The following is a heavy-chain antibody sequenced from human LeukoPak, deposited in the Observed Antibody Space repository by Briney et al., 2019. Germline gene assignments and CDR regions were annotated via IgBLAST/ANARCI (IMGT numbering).Heavy chain of an antibody. Sequence: WIGYIYYSGSTNYNPSLKSRVTISVDTSKNQFSLKLSSVTAADTAVYYCARAWRGEYYFDYWGQGTLVTVSS. D-gene: IGHD3-16*01. CDR2: IYYSGST. V-gene: IGHV4-59*01. J-gene: IGHJ4*02. CDR3: ARAWRGEYYFDY.